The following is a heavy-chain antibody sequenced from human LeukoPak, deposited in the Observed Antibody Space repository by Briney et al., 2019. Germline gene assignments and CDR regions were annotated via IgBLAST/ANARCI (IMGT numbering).Heavy chain of an antibody. CDR2: TYYRSKWCD. Sequence: SQTLSLTCVISGDSVSNDRTAWNWIRQSPSRGLEWLGRTYYRSKWCDDYAVSLKSRITINPDTSKNHFSLHLKSVTPEDTAVYYCARETRGMDVWGKGTTVTVSS. D-gene: IGHD4-11*01. CDR1: GDSVSNDRTA. V-gene: IGHV6-1*01. CDR3: ARETRGMDV. J-gene: IGHJ6*04.